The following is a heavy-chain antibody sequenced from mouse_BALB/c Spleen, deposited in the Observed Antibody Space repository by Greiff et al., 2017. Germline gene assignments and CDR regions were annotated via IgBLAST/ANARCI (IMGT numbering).Heavy chain of an antibody. D-gene: IGHD2-14*01. V-gene: IGHV1-9*01. CDR2: ILPGSGST. CDR1: GYTFSSYW. CDR3: ASGSYRYDGFAY. Sequence: QVQLQQSGAELMKPGASVKISCKATGYTFSSYWIEWVKQRPGHGLEWIGEILPGSGSTNYNEKFKGKATFTADTSSNTAYMQLSSLTSEDSAVYYCASGSYRYDGFAYWGQGTLVTVSA. J-gene: IGHJ3*01.